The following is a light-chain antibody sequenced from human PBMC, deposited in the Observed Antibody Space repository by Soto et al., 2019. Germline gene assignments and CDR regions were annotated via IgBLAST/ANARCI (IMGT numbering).Light chain of an antibody. CDR3: SSYTSSSLCV. J-gene: IGLJ3*02. Sequence: QSALTQPASVSGSPGQSITISCTGTSSDVGGYNYVSWYQQHPGKAPKLMIYDVSNRPSGVSNRFSGSKSGNTVSLTISGLQAEDEADYYCSSYTSSSLCVFGGGTKLTVL. V-gene: IGLV2-14*01. CDR2: DVS. CDR1: SSDVGGYNY.